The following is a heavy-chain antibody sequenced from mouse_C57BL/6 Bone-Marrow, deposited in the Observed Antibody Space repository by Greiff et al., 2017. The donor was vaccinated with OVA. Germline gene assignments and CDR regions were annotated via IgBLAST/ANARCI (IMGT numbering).Heavy chain of an antibody. D-gene: IGHD1-1*01. CDR2: INSDGGST. CDR1: EYEFPSHD. Sequence: EVKLMESGGGLVQPGESLKLSCESNEYEFPSHDMSWVRKTPEKRLELVAAINSDGGSTYYPDTMERRFIISRDNTKKTLYLQMSSLRSEDTALYYCARKSVVATEAMDYWGQGTSVTVSS. CDR3: ARKSVVATEAMDY. J-gene: IGHJ4*01. V-gene: IGHV5-2*01.